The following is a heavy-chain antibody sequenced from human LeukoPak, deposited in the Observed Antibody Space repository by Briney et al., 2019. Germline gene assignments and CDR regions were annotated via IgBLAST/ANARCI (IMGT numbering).Heavy chain of an antibody. CDR3: AIDSSGYTVSFDY. J-gene: IGHJ4*02. CDR2: IYSGGST. D-gene: IGHD3-22*01. V-gene: IGHV3-53*01. Sequence: PGGSLRLSCAASGFTVSSNYMSWVRQPPGKGLEWVSVIYSGGSTYYADSVKGRFTISRDNSKNTLYLQMNSLRAEDTAVYYCAIDSSGYTVSFDYWGQGTLVTVSS. CDR1: GFTVSSNY.